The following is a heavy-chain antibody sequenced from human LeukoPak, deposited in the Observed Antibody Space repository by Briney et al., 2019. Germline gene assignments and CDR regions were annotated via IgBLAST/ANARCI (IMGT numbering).Heavy chain of an antibody. J-gene: IGHJ3*02. CDR2: ITPSGGI. CDR1: GYTFSNYD. CDR3: ARYYGSGNFAFDI. V-gene: IGHV1-46*01. Sequence: GASVKVSCKASGYTFSNYDMNWVRQAPGRGLEWMGMITPSGGISYAQKFQGRVTMTRDMSTNTVYMELSSLRSEDTAVYYCARYYGSGNFAFDIWGQGTMVTVPS. D-gene: IGHD3-10*01.